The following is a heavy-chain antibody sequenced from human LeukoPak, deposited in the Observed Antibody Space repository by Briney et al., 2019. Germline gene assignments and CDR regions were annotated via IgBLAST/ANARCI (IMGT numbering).Heavy chain of an antibody. CDR3: ARRTGYSSGWYDY. Sequence: SETLSLTCTVSGGSISSYYWSWIRQPPGEGLEWIGNIYYSGSTYYNPSLKSRVTISVDTSKNQFSLKLSSVTAADTAVYYCARRTGYSSGWYDYWGQGTLVTVSS. D-gene: IGHD6-19*01. CDR2: IYYSGST. J-gene: IGHJ4*02. V-gene: IGHV4-39*01. CDR1: GGSISSYY.